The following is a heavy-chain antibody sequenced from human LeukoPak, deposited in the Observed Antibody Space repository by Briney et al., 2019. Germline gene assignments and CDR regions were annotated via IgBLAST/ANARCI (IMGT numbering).Heavy chain of an antibody. CDR2: IGSSSSYI. V-gene: IGHV3-21*05. J-gene: IGHJ4*02. Sequence: GGSLRLSCAGSGFIFSSYEMNWVRQAPGKGLEWISYIGSSSSYIYYADSVKGRFTISRDNAKNSLYLQMNSLRAEDTAVYYCAKGIAVASFDYWGQGTLVTVSS. CDR1: GFIFSSYE. D-gene: IGHD6-19*01. CDR3: AKGIAVASFDY.